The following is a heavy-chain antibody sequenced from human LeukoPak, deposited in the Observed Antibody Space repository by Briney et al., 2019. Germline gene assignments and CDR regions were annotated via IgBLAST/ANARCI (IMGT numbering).Heavy chain of an antibody. Sequence: PGGSLRLSCAASGFTFSSYGMHWVRQAPGKGLEWVAFTRYDGTNEYYAASVKGRSTISRNNPKNTLYLQMNSLTAEDTAVYYSVKDGTYYYGSGTYYYFDYWGQGTLLTVSS. V-gene: IGHV3-30*02. D-gene: IGHD3-10*01. CDR1: GFTFSSYG. J-gene: IGHJ4*02. CDR2: TRYDGTNE. CDR3: VKDGTYYYGSGTYYYFDY.